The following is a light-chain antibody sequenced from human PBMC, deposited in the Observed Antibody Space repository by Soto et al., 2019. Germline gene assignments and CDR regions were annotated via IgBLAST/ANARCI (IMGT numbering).Light chain of an antibody. Sequence: IGLTQSPATLSLYTGERATLHCRASQSVKTFLVWYQQRPGQAPRLLIYDASHRAAGIPARFSGSGFGTDFTLTISSLEPEDAAVYYCQQRSNWPPITFGQGTLLVI. CDR1: QSVKTF. CDR2: DAS. CDR3: QQRSNWPPIT. V-gene: IGKV3-11*01. J-gene: IGKJ5*01.